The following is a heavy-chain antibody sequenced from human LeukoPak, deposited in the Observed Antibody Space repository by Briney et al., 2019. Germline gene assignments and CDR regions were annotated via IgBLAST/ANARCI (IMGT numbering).Heavy chain of an antibody. CDR1: GYSISSGYY. J-gene: IGHJ4*02. CDR3: ARRFSNSHFDY. D-gene: IGHD6-6*01. V-gene: IGHV4-38-2*01. Sequence: PSETLSLTCAVSGYSISSGYYWGWIRRPPGKGLEWIGNIYHSGSTYYNPSLKSRVTISVDTSKNQFSLKLSSVTAADTAVYYCARRFSNSHFDYWGQGTLVTVSS. CDR2: IYHSGST.